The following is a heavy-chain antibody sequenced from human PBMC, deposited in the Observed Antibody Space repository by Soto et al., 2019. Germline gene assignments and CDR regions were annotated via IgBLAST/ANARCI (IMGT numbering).Heavy chain of an antibody. CDR1: GGSISSSSYY. CDR2: IYYSGST. CDR3: ASSLTIWGVADYYFDY. D-gene: IGHD3-3*01. Sequence: SETLSLTCTVSGGSISSSSYYWGWIRQPPGKGLEWIGSIYYSGSTYYNPSLKSRVTISVDTSKNQFSLKLSSVTAADTAVYYCASSLTIWGVADYYFDYWGQGTLVTVSS. V-gene: IGHV4-39*01. J-gene: IGHJ4*02.